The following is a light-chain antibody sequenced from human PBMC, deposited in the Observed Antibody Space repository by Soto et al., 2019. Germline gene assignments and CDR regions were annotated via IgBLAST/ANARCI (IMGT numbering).Light chain of an antibody. V-gene: IGKV3-20*01. J-gene: IGKJ5*01. Sequence: EIVLTHSQGTLSLSPGERDTLXYMASQSVSSSYLAWYQQKPGQAPRLLIYGASSRATGIPDRFSGSGSGTDFTLTISRLEPEDSAVYYCQQYHIWPSITFGQGTRLEIK. CDR3: QQYHIWPSIT. CDR2: GAS. CDR1: QSVSSSY.